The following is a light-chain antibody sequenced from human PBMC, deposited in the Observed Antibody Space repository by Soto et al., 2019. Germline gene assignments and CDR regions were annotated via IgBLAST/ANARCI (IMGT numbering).Light chain of an antibody. CDR2: GTS. Sequence: EIVMTQSPATLSVSPGERATLSCRASQSVSSKLAWYQQKPGQAPRLLIYGTSNRATGIPDRFSGSGSGTDFTLTISRLEPEDFAVYYCQQYNNWPPITFGQGTRREI. CDR3: QQYNNWPPIT. V-gene: IGKV3D-15*01. J-gene: IGKJ5*01. CDR1: QSVSSK.